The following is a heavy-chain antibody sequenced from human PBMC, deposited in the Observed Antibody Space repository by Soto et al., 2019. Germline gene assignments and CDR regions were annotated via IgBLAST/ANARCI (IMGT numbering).Heavy chain of an antibody. Sequence: GGSLRLSCAASGFMFKDFAMSWVRQAPGKGLEWVATISYTNAHTYYTDSVRGCFIISRDNCNNILYLQMNRLRAEDTAIYHCAKNMAGPADWRDPWGQGCLFTVSS. CDR2: ISYTNAHT. CDR1: GFMFKDFA. D-gene: IGHD6-19*01. CDR3: AKNMAGPADWRDP. V-gene: IGHV3-23*01. J-gene: IGHJ5*02.